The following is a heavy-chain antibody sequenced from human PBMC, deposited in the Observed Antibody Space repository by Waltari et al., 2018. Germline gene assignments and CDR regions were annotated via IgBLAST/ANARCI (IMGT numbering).Heavy chain of an antibody. CDR2: ISTTGGYI. CDR1: GFTFGRYN. V-gene: IGHV3-21*01. J-gene: IGHJ5*02. CDR3: ARGGWGFYLDL. Sequence: DVQLMESGGGLVKPGGSLRLSCAASGFTFGRYNMNWVRQAPGKGLEWVSSISTTGGYIHYADSVKGRFTISRDNAKSSLYLQMNSLRDEDTAVYYCARGGWGFYLDLWGQGALVTVSS. D-gene: IGHD7-27*01.